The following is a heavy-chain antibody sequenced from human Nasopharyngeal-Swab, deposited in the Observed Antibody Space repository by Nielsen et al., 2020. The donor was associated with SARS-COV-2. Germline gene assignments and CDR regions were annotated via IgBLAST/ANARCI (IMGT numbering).Heavy chain of an antibody. CDR1: GFTFGSYT. D-gene: IGHD5-18*01. V-gene: IGHV3-48*04. CDR3: VRDGALIQLWLLPHALDI. CDR2: ISSSGSIA. Sequence: GESLKISCEASGFTFGSYTMNWVRQAPGKGLEWGSFISSSGSIAYYADSVKGRFTISRDNANNSLYLQMNSLRADDTAVYYCVRDGALIQLWLLPHALDIWGQGTLVTVSS. J-gene: IGHJ3*02.